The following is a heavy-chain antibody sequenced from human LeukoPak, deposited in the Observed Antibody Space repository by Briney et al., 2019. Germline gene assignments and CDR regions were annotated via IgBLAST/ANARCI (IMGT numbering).Heavy chain of an antibody. V-gene: IGHV4-61*09. J-gene: IGHJ6*04. CDR3: ARCMSELDYGDYAYYYHMDV. CDR1: GDSLTSGRRY. D-gene: IGHD4-17*01. CDR2: FYSSTRT. Sequence: SQTLSLTCTVSGDSLTSGRRYWSWIRHPAGKGLEWIGHFYSSTRTTYNPSLESRVTISGDTAKNQFSLKLDSVTAADTAVYFCARCMSELDYGDYAYYYHMDVWGKGTTVTVSS.